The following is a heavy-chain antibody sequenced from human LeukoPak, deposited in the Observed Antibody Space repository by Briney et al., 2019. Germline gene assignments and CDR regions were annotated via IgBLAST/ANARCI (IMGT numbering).Heavy chain of an antibody. CDR1: GFTFDDYG. CDR3: TRVGYIDEGIDY. J-gene: IGHJ4*02. D-gene: IGHD5-24*01. Sequence: GGSLRLSCAASGFTFDDYGMSWVRQAPGKGLEWVSGINWNGGSTGYADSVKGRFTISRDNAKNSLYLQMNSLRAEDTAIYYCTRVGYIDEGIDYWGQGTLVTVSS. V-gene: IGHV3-20*04. CDR2: INWNGGST.